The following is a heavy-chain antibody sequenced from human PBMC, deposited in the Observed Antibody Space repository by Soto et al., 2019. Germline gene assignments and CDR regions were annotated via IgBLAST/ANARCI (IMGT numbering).Heavy chain of an antibody. J-gene: IGHJ6*02. V-gene: IGHV3-21*01. D-gene: IGHD1-1*01. CDR1: GFTFNSYS. CDR3: ARAGVYIRTTPNQREYDMDV. CDR2: ISSFSNYM. Sequence: PGGSLRLSCAVSGFTFNSYSMNWVRQAPGKGLEWDSSISSFSNYMYYTDSVKGRFTISRDNAWNSLYLQMNSLRAEDTAVYYCARAGVYIRTTPNQREYDMDVWGQGTTVTVSS.